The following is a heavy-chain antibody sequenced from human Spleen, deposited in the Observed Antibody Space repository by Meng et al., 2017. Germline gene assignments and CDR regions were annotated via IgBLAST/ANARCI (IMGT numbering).Heavy chain of an antibody. CDR3: AKDGGSGWYANDY. V-gene: IGHV4-38-2*02. Sequence: ESLKISCTVSGYSISSGYYWGWIRQPPGKGLEWIGSIYHSGSTYYNPSLKSRVTISVDTSKNQFSLKLSSVTAADTALYYCAKDGGSGWYANDYWGQGTLVTVSS. J-gene: IGHJ4*02. CDR2: IYHSGST. D-gene: IGHD6-19*01. CDR1: GYSISSGYY.